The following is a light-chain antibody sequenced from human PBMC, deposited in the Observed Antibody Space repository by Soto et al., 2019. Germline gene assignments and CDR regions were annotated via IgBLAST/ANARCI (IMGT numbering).Light chain of an antibody. CDR3: TSYAGSNIWV. CDR2: EVT. Sequence: QSALTQPPSASGSPGQSVTISYTGTSSDVGAYNYVSWYQQYPGKAPKLMIYEVTKRPSGVPDRFSGSKSDKTASLTVSGLQPEDEADYYCTSYAGSNIWVFGGGTKVTVL. V-gene: IGLV2-8*01. J-gene: IGLJ3*02. CDR1: SSDVGAYNY.